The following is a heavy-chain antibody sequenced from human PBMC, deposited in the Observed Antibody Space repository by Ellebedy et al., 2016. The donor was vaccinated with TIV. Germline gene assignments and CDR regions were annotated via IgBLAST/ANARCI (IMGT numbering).Heavy chain of an antibody. J-gene: IGHJ6*02. Sequence: SETLSLXCAVYGGSFSGYYWSWIRQPPGKGLEWIGEINHSGSTNYNPSLKSRVTISVDTSKNQFSLKLSSVTAADTAVYYCANIAARPDVDYYYYGMDVWGQGTTVTVSS. V-gene: IGHV4-34*01. CDR3: ANIAARPDVDYYYYGMDV. CDR1: GGSFSGYY. D-gene: IGHD6-6*01. CDR2: INHSGST.